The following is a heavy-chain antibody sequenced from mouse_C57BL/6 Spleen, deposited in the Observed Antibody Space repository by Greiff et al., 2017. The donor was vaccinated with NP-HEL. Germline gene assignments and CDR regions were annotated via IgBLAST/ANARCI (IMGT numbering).Heavy chain of an antibody. J-gene: IGHJ1*03. CDR1: GFTFSSYG. CDR3: ARQGDYDGKGLWYFDV. V-gene: IGHV5-6*01. D-gene: IGHD2-4*01. CDR2: ISSGGSYT. Sequence: EVKVVESGGDLVKPGGSLKLSCAASGFTFSSYGMSWVRQTPDKRLEWVATISSGGSYTYYPDSVKGRFTISRDNAKNTLYLQMSSLKSEDTAMYYCARQGDYDGKGLWYFDVWGTGTTVTVSS.